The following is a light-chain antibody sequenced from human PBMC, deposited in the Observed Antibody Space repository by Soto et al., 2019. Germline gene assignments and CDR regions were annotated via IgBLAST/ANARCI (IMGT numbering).Light chain of an antibody. CDR1: QSVSIN. Sequence: AMAPPPGTLSVSPGARVTLSCRASQSVSINVAWYQHKPGQAPRLLIYGASTRATGIPARFSGSGSGAEFTLTISSLQSEDFALYYCQQYQYGPPITFGQGTRLEI. CDR3: QQYQYGPPIT. CDR2: GAS. V-gene: IGKV3-15*01. J-gene: IGKJ5*01.